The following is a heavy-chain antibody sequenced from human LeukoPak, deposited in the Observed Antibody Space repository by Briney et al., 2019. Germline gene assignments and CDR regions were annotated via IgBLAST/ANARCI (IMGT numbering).Heavy chain of an antibody. CDR2: INPNSGGT. Sequence: EASVKVSCKASGYTFTGYYMHWVRQAPGQGLEWMGWINPNSGGTNYAQKFQGRVTMTRDTSISTAYMELSRLRSDDTAVYYCARTGYSGYDPFDPWGQGTLVTVSS. D-gene: IGHD5-12*01. V-gene: IGHV1-2*02. CDR3: ARTGYSGYDPFDP. J-gene: IGHJ5*02. CDR1: GYTFTGYY.